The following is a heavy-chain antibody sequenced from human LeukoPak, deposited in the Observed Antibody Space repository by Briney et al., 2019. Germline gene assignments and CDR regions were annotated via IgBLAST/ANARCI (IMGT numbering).Heavy chain of an antibody. CDR3: ASRKLGNDY. D-gene: IGHD7-27*01. CDR2: IYRRGST. V-gene: IGHV4-4*02. J-gene: IGHJ4*02. CDR1: GGSISSSNW. Sequence: PSETLSLTCAVSGGSISSSNWWSWVRQSPGKGLKWIGEIYRRGSTNYNPSLRSRVTISLDKSKNQFSLKVNSVTAADTAVYYCASRKLGNDYWGQGTLVTVSS.